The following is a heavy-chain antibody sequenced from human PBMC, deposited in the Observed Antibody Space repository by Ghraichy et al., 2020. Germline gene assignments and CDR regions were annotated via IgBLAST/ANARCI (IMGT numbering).Heavy chain of an antibody. CDR2: INHRGST. CDR1: GGSFSDYY. J-gene: IGHJ5*02. Sequence: SQTLSLTCAVYGGSFSDYYWTWIRQPPGKGLQWIGEINHRGSTNYNPSLKSRVTISLDTSRNQFSLKLNSVTAADTAVYYCASTSYDILTGYQPLGPWGQGTLVPLSS. D-gene: IGHD3-9*01. CDR3: ASTSYDILTGYQPLGP. V-gene: IGHV4-34*01.